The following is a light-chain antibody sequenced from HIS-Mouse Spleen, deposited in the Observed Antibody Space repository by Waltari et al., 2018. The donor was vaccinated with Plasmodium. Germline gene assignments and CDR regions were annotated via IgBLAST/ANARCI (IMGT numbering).Light chain of an antibody. CDR1: SSDVGGYNY. CDR2: EVS. Sequence: QSALTQPPSASGSPGQSVTISCTGTSSDVGGYNYVSWYQQHPGKAPQLMIYEVSKRPSGGPDRFSGSKSGNTASRTVSGLQAEDEADYYCSSYAGSNNLVFGGGTKLTVL. CDR3: SSYAGSNNLV. J-gene: IGLJ2*01. V-gene: IGLV2-8*01.